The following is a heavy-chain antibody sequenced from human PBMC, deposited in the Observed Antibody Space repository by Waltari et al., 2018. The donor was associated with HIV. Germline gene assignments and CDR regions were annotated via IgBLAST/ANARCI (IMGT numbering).Heavy chain of an antibody. CDR1: GYSFNDYY. D-gene: IGHD1-1*01. V-gene: IGHV1-2*02. J-gene: IGHJ5*02. Sequence: QEQLVQSGAEVKKPGASVKVSCKASGYSFNDYYIHWIRQAHGQGLESVGWVNPKNGVEHYAQKFEGRVTISSDTSSRTVYMDFRRLTSDDTAVFYCVRGGTHPWGQGTLITVSS. CDR3: VRGGTHP. CDR2: VNPKNGVE.